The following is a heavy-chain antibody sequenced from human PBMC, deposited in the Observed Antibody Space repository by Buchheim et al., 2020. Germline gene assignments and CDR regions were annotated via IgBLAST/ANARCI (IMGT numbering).Heavy chain of an antibody. J-gene: IGHJ4*02. CDR3: ARDISGWYALSDY. Sequence: QVQLVQSGAEVKKPGASVKVSCKASGYTFTSYAMHWVRQAPGQRLEWMGWINAGNGDTKYPQKFQGRVTITRDTSASTAYMKLSSLRSEDTAVYYCARDISGWYALSDYWGQGTL. CDR1: GYTFTSYA. D-gene: IGHD6-19*01. CDR2: INAGNGDT. V-gene: IGHV1-3*01.